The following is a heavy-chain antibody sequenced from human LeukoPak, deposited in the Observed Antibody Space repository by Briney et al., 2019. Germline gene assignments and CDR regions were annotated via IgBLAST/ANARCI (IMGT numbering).Heavy chain of an antibody. J-gene: IGHJ3*02. D-gene: IGHD2-2*01. V-gene: IGHV4-59*02. CDR2: LSHSGSS. CDR1: GGSVSSYY. CDR3: ARARYANAWYAFDI. Sequence: SETLSLTCTVSGGSVSSYYWSWIRRPPGRGLEWVAYLSHSGSSDSNPSLTSRVTTLVDTSKNQFSLKLTSVTAADTAVYYCARARYANAWYAFDIWGHGTMVTVSS.